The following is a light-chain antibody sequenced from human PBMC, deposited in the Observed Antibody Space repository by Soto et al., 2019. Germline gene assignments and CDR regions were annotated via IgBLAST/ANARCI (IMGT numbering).Light chain of an antibody. CDR2: TNN. J-gene: IGLJ1*01. CDR1: TSDIGTNA. Sequence: QSVLTQPPSASGTPGQRVTVSCYGSTSDIGTNAVNWFQQLPGTAPRLLIYTNNQRPSGVPDRFSGSKSGTSASLAISGLQSEDEAAYYCATWHDSFYVFGTGTKLTVL. CDR3: ATWHDSFYV. V-gene: IGLV1-44*01.